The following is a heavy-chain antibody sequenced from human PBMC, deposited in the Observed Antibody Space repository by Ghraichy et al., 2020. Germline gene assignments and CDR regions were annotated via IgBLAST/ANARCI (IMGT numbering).Heavy chain of an antibody. Sequence: GGSLRLSCAASGFTFSSYGMHWVRQAPGKGLEWVAIIWFDGSNGYYADSVKGRFTISRDNSRNTLYLQMNSLRAEDTAVYYCARVVVAGRYYYYGMDVWGQGTTVTVSS. CDR1: GFTFSSYG. J-gene: IGHJ6*02. V-gene: IGHV3-33*01. CDR2: IWFDGSNG. D-gene: IGHD6-19*01. CDR3: ARVVVAGRYYYYGMDV.